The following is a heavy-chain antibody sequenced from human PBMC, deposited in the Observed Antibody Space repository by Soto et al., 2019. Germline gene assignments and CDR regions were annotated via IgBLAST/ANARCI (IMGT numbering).Heavy chain of an antibody. CDR3: AKDSSEYSSSGYFDY. V-gene: IGHV3-23*01. CDR1: GFTFSSYA. CDR2: ISGSGGST. Sequence: GGSLRLSCAASGFTFSSYAMSWVRQAPGKGLEWVSAISGSGGSTYYADSVKGRFTISRDNSKNTLYLQMNSLRAEDTAVYYCAKDSSEYSSSGYFDYWGQGTLVTVSS. J-gene: IGHJ4*02. D-gene: IGHD6-6*01.